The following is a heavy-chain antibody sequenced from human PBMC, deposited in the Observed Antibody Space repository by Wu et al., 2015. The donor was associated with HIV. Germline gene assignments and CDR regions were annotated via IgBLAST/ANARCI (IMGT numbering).Heavy chain of an antibody. CDR2: IMTSNGNT. V-gene: IGHV1-18*01. CDR1: GYNFSNYG. D-gene: IGHD2-2*01. J-gene: IGHJ4*02. CDR3: ARVGCSSISCWYYFDY. Sequence: QAQVVQSGAEVKKPGASVKVSCKASGYNFSNYGFSWVRQAPGQGLEWMGWIMTSNGNTKYAQKFQGRVTMTTDTSTSTAYMELRGLRSDDTAIYYCARVGCSSISCWYYFDYWGQGTLVTVSS.